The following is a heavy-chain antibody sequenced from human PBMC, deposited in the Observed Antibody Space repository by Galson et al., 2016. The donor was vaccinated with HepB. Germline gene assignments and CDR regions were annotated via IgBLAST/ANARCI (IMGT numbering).Heavy chain of an antibody. D-gene: IGHD3-3*01. CDR2: MSGSADRT. CDR3: AKNDFWSGYPPYFYYGMDV. V-gene: IGHV3-23*01. Sequence: SLRLSCAASGFTVSNNYMRWVRQAPGKGLEWVSAMSGSADRTSYAVSVEGRFTISRDNSRNTLYLEMHSLRAEDTALYYCAKNDFWSGYPPYFYYGMDVWGQGTPVTVSS. J-gene: IGHJ6*02. CDR1: GFTVSNNY.